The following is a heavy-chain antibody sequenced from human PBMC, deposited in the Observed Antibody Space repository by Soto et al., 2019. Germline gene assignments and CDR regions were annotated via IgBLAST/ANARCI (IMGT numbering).Heavy chain of an antibody. J-gene: IGHJ4*02. D-gene: IGHD5-18*01. Sequence: PSETLSLTCTVSGGSISSGDYYWTWVRQSPGKGLEWIGYISYSGNTAYNPSLSSRLTIALETSKNHFSLKLHAATAADTAVYYCAKAQRRGYSYGFLFDYWGQGTLVTVSS. CDR2: ISYSGNT. CDR3: AKAQRRGYSYGFLFDY. V-gene: IGHV4-30-4*01. CDR1: GGSISSGDYY.